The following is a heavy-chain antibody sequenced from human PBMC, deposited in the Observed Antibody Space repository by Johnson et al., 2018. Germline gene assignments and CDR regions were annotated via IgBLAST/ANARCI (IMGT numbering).Heavy chain of an antibody. V-gene: IGHV3-30-3*01. CDR3: ASGRFYYYYYMDV. CDR1: GFTFSSYA. CDR2: ISYDGSNK. Sequence: QVQLVQSGGGLGQPGGSLRLSCAASGFTFSSYAMHWVRQAPGKGLEWVAVISYDGSNKYYADSVKGRFTISRDNSKNTLYLQMNSLRAEDTAVYYLASGRFYYYYYMDVWGKGTTVTVSS. J-gene: IGHJ6*03.